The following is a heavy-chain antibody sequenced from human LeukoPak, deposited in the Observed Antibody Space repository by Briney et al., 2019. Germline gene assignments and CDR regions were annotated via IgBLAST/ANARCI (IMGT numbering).Heavy chain of an antibody. V-gene: IGHV3-21*01. CDR3: ARYCSSTSCYNGGFDY. D-gene: IGHD2-2*02. Sequence: SGGSLRLSCAASGFTFSSYSMNWVRQAPGKGLEWVSSISSSSSYIYYADSVKGRLTTSRDNAKNSLYLQMNSLRAEDTAVYYCARYCSSTSCYNGGFDYWGQGTLVTVSS. CDR2: ISSSSSYI. J-gene: IGHJ4*02. CDR1: GFTFSSYS.